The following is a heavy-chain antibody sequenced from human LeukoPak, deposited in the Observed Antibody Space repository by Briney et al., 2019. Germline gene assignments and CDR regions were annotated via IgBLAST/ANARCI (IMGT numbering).Heavy chain of an antibody. CDR2: ISSVSRT. CDR3: AKEVPGPGWYTVDY. CDR1: GFAFSTFA. Sequence: GGSLTLPCAASGFAFSTFALSWFRQAPGKGLEWVSAISSVSRTYYAGSVKGRFAISRDNSENTLFLHMNSLRSEDTAIYYCAKEVPGPGWYTVDYWGQGTLVTVSS. J-gene: IGHJ4*02. D-gene: IGHD6-19*01. V-gene: IGHV3-23*01.